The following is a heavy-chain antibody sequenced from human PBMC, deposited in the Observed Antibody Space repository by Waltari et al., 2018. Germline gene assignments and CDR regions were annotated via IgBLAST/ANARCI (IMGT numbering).Heavy chain of an antibody. D-gene: IGHD6-13*01. CDR1: GESFIGYY. J-gene: IGHJ4*02. V-gene: IGHV4-34*01. Sequence: QMQLQQWGAGLLKPSETLFLTCAVSGESFIGYYWNWIRQPPGGGLGWMGEIHRSGSINYIPSLESRITLSQDISKNQFSLKLTSVTAADSAVYYCVRGKMYSRPYFDYWGQGTLVTVSS. CDR3: VRGKMYSRPYFDY. CDR2: IHRSGSI.